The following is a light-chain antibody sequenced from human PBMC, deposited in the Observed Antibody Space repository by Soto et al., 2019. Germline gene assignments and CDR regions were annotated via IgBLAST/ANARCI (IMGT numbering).Light chain of an antibody. V-gene: IGLV2-14*01. Sequence: QSALTQPASVSGSPGQSITISCTGTSSDVSDYNYVSWYQQHPGKAPKLMIYDVSNRPSGVSNRFSGSKSGNTASLTISGLQAEDEAYYYCSSYTSSSTRVFGTGTKVTVL. CDR2: DVS. CDR1: SSDVSDYNY. J-gene: IGLJ1*01. CDR3: SSYTSSSTRV.